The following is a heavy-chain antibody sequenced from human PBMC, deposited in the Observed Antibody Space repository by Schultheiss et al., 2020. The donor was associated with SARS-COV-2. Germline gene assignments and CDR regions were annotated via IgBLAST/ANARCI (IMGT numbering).Heavy chain of an antibody. CDR3: ASLMNYYYGMDV. V-gene: IGHV1-8*01. J-gene: IGHJ6*02. CDR2: MNPNSGNT. Sequence: SCKASGYTFTSYDINWVRQATGQGLEWMGWMNPNSGNTGYAQKFQGRVTMTRNTSISTAYMELSSLRSEDTAVYYCASLMNYYYGMDVWGQGTTVTVSS. D-gene: IGHD2-8*01. CDR1: GYTFTSYD.